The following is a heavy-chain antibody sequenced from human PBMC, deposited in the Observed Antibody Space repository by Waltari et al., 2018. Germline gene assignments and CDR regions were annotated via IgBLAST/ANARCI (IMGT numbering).Heavy chain of an antibody. D-gene: IGHD7-27*01. Sequence: EVHLVESGGGLVKPGGSLRLSCAASGFPFTNAWMTWVRQAPGKGLEWIGRIKSKADGGTADYAAPVTGRFTISRDDSKNTVSLQMNSLKTEDTGVYYCAGAGITWVYAYYMDVWGKGTTVTVS. J-gene: IGHJ6*03. V-gene: IGHV3-15*01. CDR1: GFPFTNAW. CDR2: IKSKADGGTA. CDR3: AGAGITWVYAYYMDV.